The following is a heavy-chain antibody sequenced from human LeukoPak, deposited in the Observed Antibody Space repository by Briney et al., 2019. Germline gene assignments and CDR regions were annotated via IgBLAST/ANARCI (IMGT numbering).Heavy chain of an antibody. CDR3: ARQWAAPYYFDY. CDR2: IYYSGST. J-gene: IGHJ4*02. Sequence: SETLSLTCTVSGGSISSYYWSWIRQPPGKGLEWIGYIYYSGSTNYNPSLKSRVTISVDTSKNQFSLKLSSVTAADTAVYYCARQWAAPYYFDYWGQGTLVTVSS. D-gene: IGHD6-6*01. CDR1: GGSISSYY. V-gene: IGHV4-59*08.